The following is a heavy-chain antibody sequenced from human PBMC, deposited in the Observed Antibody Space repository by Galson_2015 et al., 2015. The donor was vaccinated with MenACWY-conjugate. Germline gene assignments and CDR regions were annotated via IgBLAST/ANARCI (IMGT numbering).Heavy chain of an antibody. V-gene: IGHV3-15*07. Sequence: SLRLSCAGSGFTFSNAWMNWVRQAPGKGLEWVGRIKSWADGGTTDYTASVKGRFTISRDDSKSTVYLHMSSLKTEDTAMYYCSTGGFYLDYWGRGTLVIVSS. CDR1: GFTFSNAW. J-gene: IGHJ4*02. CDR2: IKSWADGGTT. CDR3: STGGFYLDY.